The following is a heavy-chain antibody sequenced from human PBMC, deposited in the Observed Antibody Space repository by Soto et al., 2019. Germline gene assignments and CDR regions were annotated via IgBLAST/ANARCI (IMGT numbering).Heavy chain of an antibody. CDR3: ASIAAPGTTHFDF. CDR2: IYYSGNT. D-gene: IGHD6-13*01. V-gene: IGHV4-39*01. CDR1: GGSLGSSGYY. Sequence: NPSETLSLTCTVSGGSLGSSGYYWGWIRQSPGKGLEWIGNIYYSGNTFYNPSLKSRVTISVDTSKNQIYLHLSAVTAADTAIFYCASIAAPGTTHFDFWGQGTLVTVSS. J-gene: IGHJ4*02.